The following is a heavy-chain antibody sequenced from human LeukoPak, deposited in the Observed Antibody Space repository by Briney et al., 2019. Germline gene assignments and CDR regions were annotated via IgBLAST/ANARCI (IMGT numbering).Heavy chain of an antibody. CDR2: ISSSSSYI. CDR1: GFTFSSYS. V-gene: IGHV3-21*01. Sequence: GGSLRLSCAASGFTFSSYSMNWGRQAPGKGLEWVSSISSSSSYIYYADSVKGRFTISRDNAKNSLYLQMNSLRAEDTAVYYCARDQGDILTGYYSDYWGQGTLVTVSS. D-gene: IGHD3-9*01. CDR3: ARDQGDILTGYYSDY. J-gene: IGHJ4*02.